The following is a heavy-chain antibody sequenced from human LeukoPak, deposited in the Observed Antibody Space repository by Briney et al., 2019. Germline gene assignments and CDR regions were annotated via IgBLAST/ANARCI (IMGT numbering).Heavy chain of an antibody. V-gene: IGHV4-34*01. CDR2: INHSGST. CDR1: GGSFSGYY. CDR3: VRSGFNYYDSSGYSS. D-gene: IGHD3-22*01. Sequence: PSETLSLTCAVYGGSFSGYYWSWIRQPPGKGLEWIGEINHSGSTNYNPSLKSRVTISVDTSKNQFSLKLSSVTAADTAVYYCVRSGFNYYDSSGYSSWGQGTLVTVSS. J-gene: IGHJ4*02.